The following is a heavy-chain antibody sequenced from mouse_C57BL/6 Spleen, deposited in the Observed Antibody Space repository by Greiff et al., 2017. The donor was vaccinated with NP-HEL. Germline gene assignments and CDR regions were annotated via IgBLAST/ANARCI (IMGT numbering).Heavy chain of an antibody. CDR3: VILYDYDEGGFDY. CDR1: GFSFNTYA. D-gene: IGHD2-4*01. V-gene: IGHV10-1*01. J-gene: IGHJ2*01. CDR2: IRSKSNNYAT. Sequence: EVQGVESGGGLVQPKGSLKLSCAASGFSFNTYAMNWVRQAPGKGLEWVARIRSKSNNYATYYADSVKDRFTISRDDSESMLYLQMNNLKTEDTAMYYCVILYDYDEGGFDYWGQGTTLTVSS.